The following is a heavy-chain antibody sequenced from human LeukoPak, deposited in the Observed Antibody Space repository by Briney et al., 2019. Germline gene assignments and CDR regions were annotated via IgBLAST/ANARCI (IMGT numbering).Heavy chain of an antibody. V-gene: IGHV3-7*01. CDR3: ARDFVHGYNYSWPSN. CDR1: GFTFSTYW. J-gene: IGHJ4*02. Sequence: GGSLRLSCAASGFTFSTYWMTWGRQAPGKGLEWVANIKVDGSEKYYVDSVKGRFTISRDNAKNSLSLQMNSLRAEDTAVYYCARDFVHGYNYSWPSNWGQGTLVTVSS. CDR2: IKVDGSEK. D-gene: IGHD5-24*01.